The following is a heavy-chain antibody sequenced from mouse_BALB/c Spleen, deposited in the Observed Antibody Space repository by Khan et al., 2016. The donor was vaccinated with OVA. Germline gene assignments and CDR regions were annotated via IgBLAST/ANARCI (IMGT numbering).Heavy chain of an antibody. D-gene: IGHD1-3*01. CDR1: GFTFSSYV. CDR3: ARHNFGPFAY. V-gene: IGHV5-9-3*01. CDR2: INSDGAYT. Sequence: EVELVESGGGLVKPGGSLKLSCAASGFTFSSYVVSWVRQTPEKRLEWVATINSDGAYTYYPDSVKGRFTISRANAMNTLYLQMSSLRSEDTAMYYCARHNFGPFAYWGQGTLVTVSA. J-gene: IGHJ3*01.